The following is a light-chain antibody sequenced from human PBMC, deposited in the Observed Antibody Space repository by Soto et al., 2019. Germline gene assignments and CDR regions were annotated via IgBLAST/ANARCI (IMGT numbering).Light chain of an antibody. Sequence: QSALTQPPSASGSPGQSVTISCTGASSDVGGYNYVSWYQQHPGKAPKVMTYEVSKRPSGVPDRFSGSKSGNTASLTVSGLQAEDEADYYCSSYAASNIVVFGGGTKLTVL. CDR2: EVS. CDR3: SSYAASNIVV. V-gene: IGLV2-8*01. CDR1: SSDVGGYNY. J-gene: IGLJ2*01.